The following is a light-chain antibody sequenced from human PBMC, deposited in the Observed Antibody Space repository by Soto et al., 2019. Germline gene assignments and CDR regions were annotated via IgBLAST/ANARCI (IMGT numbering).Light chain of an antibody. J-gene: IGLJ1*01. Sequence: QSVLTQPPSASGSPGQSVTIACTGTSKDVGYYNYVSWYQQPPGKAPKLLIYDVSKRPSGVPDRFSGSKSGNTASLTVSGLQAEDEGDYYCSSYAGSEYPYVFGPGTKVTVL. CDR3: SSYAGSEYPYV. V-gene: IGLV2-8*01. CDR2: DVS. CDR1: SKDVGYYNY.